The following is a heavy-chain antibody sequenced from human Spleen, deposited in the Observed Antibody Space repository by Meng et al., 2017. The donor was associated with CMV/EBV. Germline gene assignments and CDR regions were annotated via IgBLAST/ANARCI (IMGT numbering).Heavy chain of an antibody. CDR2: TYYSGST. Sequence: VSISSGDYYWRWIRQPPGKGLEWIGHTYYSGSTYYNPSLKSRATISVDTSKKHFSLNLNAVTAADTAVYYCARDVGSSSWYGAWFDPWGQGTLVTVSS. D-gene: IGHD6-13*01. CDR3: ARDVGSSSWYGAWFDP. J-gene: IGHJ5*02. CDR1: VSISSGDYY. V-gene: IGHV4-30-4*08.